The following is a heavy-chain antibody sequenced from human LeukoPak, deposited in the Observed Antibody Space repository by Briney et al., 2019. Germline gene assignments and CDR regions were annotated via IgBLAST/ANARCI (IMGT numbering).Heavy chain of an antibody. CDR3: ARARGRLATQRLCC. J-gene: IGHJ4*02. D-gene: IGHD3-16*01. V-gene: IGHV1-2*06. CDR1: GYTFTGYY. Sequence: ASVKVSCKASGYTFTGYYMHWVRQAPGQGLEWMGRINPNSGGTNYAQKFQGRVTMTRDTSISTAYMELSRLRSDDTAVYYCARARGRLATQRLCCWGQGTLVPVSS. CDR2: INPNSGGT.